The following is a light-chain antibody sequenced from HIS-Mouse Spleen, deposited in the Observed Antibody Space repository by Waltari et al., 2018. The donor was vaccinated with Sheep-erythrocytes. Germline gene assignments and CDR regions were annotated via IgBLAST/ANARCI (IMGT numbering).Light chain of an antibody. CDR1: SSNLGSNP. V-gene: IGLV1-44*01. Sequence: QSVLTQPPSASGTPGQRVTISSSGSSSNLGSNPVNWYQQLAGTAPKLLIYSNNQRPSGVPDRFSGSKSGTSASLAISGLQSEDEADYYCAAWDDSLNGPVFGGGTKLTVL. CDR2: SNN. J-gene: IGLJ3*02. CDR3: AAWDDSLNGPV.